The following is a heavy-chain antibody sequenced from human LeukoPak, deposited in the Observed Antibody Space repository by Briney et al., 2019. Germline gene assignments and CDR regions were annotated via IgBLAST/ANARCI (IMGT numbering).Heavy chain of an antibody. V-gene: IGHV3-64*01. CDR3: ARDAILGAPTYYFDY. CDR2: ISSNGGST. CDR1: GFTFSSYA. D-gene: IGHD2/OR15-2a*01. J-gene: IGHJ4*02. Sequence: GGSLRLSCAASGFTFSSYAMHWVRQAPGKGLEDVSAISSNGGSTYYANSVKGRFTISRDNSKNTLYLQMGSLRAEDMAVYFCARDAILGAPTYYFDYWGQGTLVTVSS.